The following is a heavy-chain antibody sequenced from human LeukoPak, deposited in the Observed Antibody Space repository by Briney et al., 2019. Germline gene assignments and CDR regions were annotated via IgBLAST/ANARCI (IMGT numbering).Heavy chain of an antibody. Sequence: RSLRLSCAASGFTFGDYAMHWVRQAPGKGLEWVSGISWNSGSIGYADSVKGRFTISRDNAKNSLYLQMNSLRAEDTALYYCAKAKGAVADKDAFDIWGQGTMVTVSS. D-gene: IGHD6-19*01. CDR3: AKAKGAVADKDAFDI. CDR2: ISWNSGSI. V-gene: IGHV3-9*01. J-gene: IGHJ3*02. CDR1: GFTFGDYA.